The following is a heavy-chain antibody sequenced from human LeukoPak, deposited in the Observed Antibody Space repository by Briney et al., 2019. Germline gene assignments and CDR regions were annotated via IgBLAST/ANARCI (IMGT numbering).Heavy chain of an antibody. CDR1: GASISSYY. J-gene: IGHJ3*02. CDR2: IYYSGST. CDR3: ARCGGDCYYSPAFDI. Sequence: SETLSLTCTVSGASISSYYWSWIRQPPGKGLEWIGYIYYSGSTNYNPSLKSRVTISVDTSKNQFSLKLSSVTAADTAVYYCARCGGDCYYSPAFDIWGQGTMVTVSS. V-gene: IGHV4-59*01. D-gene: IGHD2-21*02.